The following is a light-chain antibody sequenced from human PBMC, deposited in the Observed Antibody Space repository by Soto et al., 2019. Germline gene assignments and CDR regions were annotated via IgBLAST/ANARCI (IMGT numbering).Light chain of an antibody. CDR1: QDISNY. CDR3: HQYDNLPLT. J-gene: IGKJ4*01. CDR2: DAS. Sequence: DIQMTQSPSSLSASVGDRVTITCQASQDISNYLHWYQQKPGKAPKLLIYDASNLETGCPSRFSGSESGTDFTFTISSLQPEDIATYYCHQYDNLPLTFGGGTKVEIK. V-gene: IGKV1-33*01.